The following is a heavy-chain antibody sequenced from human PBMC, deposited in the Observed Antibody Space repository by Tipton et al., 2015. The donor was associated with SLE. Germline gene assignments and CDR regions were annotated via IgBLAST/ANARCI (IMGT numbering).Heavy chain of an antibody. Sequence: LRLSCTVSGGSISSHYWSWIRQPPGKGLEWIGYIYYSGSTNYNSSLKSRVTISVDTSKNQFSLKLSSVTASDTAVYYCASHLGAVLANWGQGTLVTVSS. CDR3: ASHLGAVLAN. D-gene: IGHD6-19*01. V-gene: IGHV4-59*11. CDR1: GGSISSHY. CDR2: IYYSGST. J-gene: IGHJ4*02.